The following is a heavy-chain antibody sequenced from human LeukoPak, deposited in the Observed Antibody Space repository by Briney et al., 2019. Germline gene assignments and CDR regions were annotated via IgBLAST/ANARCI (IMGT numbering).Heavy chain of an antibody. V-gene: IGHV3-7*01. CDR1: GFTFSNYW. D-gene: IGHD6-13*01. CDR3: ARVGMAAAGLRRTLKLKERGYIDY. CDR2: MNIDGSEK. J-gene: IGHJ4*02. Sequence: GGSLRLSCAASGFTFSNYWMGWVRQAPGKRLEWVANMNIDGSEKYYADSVKGRFTISRDNSKNTLYLQMNSLRAEDTAVYYCARVGMAAAGLRRTLKLKERGYIDYWGQGTLVTVSS.